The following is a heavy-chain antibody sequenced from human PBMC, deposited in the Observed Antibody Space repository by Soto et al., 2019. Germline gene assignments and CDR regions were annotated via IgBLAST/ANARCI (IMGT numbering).Heavy chain of an antibody. V-gene: IGHV1-69*01. CDR3: ARSRNVAEFHDYGGNYQGFDI. J-gene: IGHJ3*02. CDR2: IIPMFGTP. CDR1: GGSVNSHA. Sequence: QVQLEQSGAEVKKAGSSVKVSCKAFGGSVNSHAISWVRQAPGQGLEWMGGIIPMFGTPTYAQRFQAGVTISADESNSTVDLGLSSLRSEETAIYYCARSRNVAEFHDYGGNYQGFDIWGQGTMVTVSS. D-gene: IGHD4-17*01.